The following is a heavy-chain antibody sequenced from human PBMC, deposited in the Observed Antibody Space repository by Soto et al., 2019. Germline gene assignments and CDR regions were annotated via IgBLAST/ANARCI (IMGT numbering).Heavy chain of an antibody. Sequence: SETLSLTCTVSGGSISSYYWSWIRQPPGKGLEWIGYIYYSGSTNYNPSLKSRVTISVDTSKNQFSLKLSSVTAADTAVYYCARLIRFGGYDYDYWGQGTLVTVSS. D-gene: IGHD5-12*01. V-gene: IGHV4-59*01. CDR1: GGSISSYY. CDR3: ARLIRFGGYDYDY. CDR2: IYYSGST. J-gene: IGHJ4*02.